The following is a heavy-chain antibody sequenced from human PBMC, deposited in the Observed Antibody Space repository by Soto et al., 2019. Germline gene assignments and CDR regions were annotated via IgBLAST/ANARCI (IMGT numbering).Heavy chain of an antibody. CDR3: ASGLRQGYGMYV. D-gene: IGHD4-17*01. Sequence: GGSLRLACAASGFTFSDYYMSWIRQAPGKGLEWVSYISSSGSTIYYADSVKGRFTISRDNAKNSLYLQMNSLKAEDTAVYYCASGLRQGYGMYVWRQGTTLTVAS. CDR2: ISSSGSTI. V-gene: IGHV3-11*01. J-gene: IGHJ6*02. CDR1: GFTFSDYY.